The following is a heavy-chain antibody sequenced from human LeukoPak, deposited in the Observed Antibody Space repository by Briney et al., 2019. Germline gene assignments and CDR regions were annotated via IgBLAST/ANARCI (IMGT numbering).Heavy chain of an antibody. CDR2: IHSVGYI. D-gene: IGHD3-10*01. V-gene: IGHV4-59*08. CDR1: DDSISSFY. J-gene: IGHJ2*01. Sequence: PSETLSLTCTVSDDSISSFYWGWIRQPPGKGLEWIAYIHSVGYINYNPSLKSRVSMSIDTSKKQFSLKVTSVTATDTAVYYCARHITGSGSAFDLWGRGTLVTVSS. CDR3: ARHITGSGSAFDL.